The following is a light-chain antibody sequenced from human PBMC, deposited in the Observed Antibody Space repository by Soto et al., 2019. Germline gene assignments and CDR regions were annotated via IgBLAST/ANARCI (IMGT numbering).Light chain of an antibody. Sequence: DIQMTQSLSSLSASVGDRVTITCRASQSISIYLNWYQQKPGKAPKLLIYAASSLQSGVPSRFSGSGSGTDFTLTISSLQPEDFATYYCQQSYSTPRTFGQGTKVDIK. J-gene: IGKJ1*01. CDR3: QQSYSTPRT. V-gene: IGKV1-39*01. CDR1: QSISIY. CDR2: AAS.